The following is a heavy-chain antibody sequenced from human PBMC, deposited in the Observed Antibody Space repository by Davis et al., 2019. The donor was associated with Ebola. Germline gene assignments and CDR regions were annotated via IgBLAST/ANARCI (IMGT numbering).Heavy chain of an antibody. CDR2: INSDGTMT. J-gene: IGHJ4*02. Sequence: PGGSLRLSCVGSGFSFSSYWMHWVRQAPGKGPVWVARINSDGTMTTYVDSVKGRFTISRDNARDTLYLQMNSLRAEDTAVYYCARGPSIAARWGQGTLVTVSS. CDR3: ARGPSIAAR. D-gene: IGHD6-6*01. CDR1: GFSFSSYW. V-gene: IGHV3-74*03.